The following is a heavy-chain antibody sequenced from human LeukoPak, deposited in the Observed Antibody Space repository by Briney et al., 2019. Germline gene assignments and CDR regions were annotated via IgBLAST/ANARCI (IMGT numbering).Heavy chain of an antibody. D-gene: IGHD3-9*01. CDR3: ASGTPLRYFVVDAFDI. J-gene: IGHJ3*02. Sequence: AGGSLRLSCAASGFTFRNYWMGWVRQAPGKGLEWVANTKPDGSAEYYADSVRGRFTTSRDNANNLLYLQMNRLRAEDTAVYYCASGTPLRYFVVDAFDIWGQGTMVTVSS. CDR1: GFTFRNYW. V-gene: IGHV3-7*01. CDR2: TKPDGSAE.